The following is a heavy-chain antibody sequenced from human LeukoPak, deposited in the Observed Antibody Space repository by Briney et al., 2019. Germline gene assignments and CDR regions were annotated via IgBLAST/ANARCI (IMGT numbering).Heavy chain of an antibody. Sequence: ASVKVSCKASGYAFTSYYMHWVRQAPGQGLEWMGIINPSGGSTGYAHKFQGRVTMTRDTSTSTVYMELSSLRSDATAVYYCARSKAVASTGGFDGWGQGTLVIVSS. D-gene: IGHD6-19*01. CDR2: INPSGGST. CDR1: GYAFTSYY. CDR3: ARSKAVASTGGFDG. V-gene: IGHV1-46*01. J-gene: IGHJ4*02.